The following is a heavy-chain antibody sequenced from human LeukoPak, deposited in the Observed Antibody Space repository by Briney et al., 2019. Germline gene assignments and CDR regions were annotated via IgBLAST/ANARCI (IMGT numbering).Heavy chain of an antibody. Sequence: GSLRLSCAASGFTFSHYGMHWVRQAPGKGLEWVAYIRYDESDKYYADSVKGRFTISRDNSKNTLYVQMHSLRAEDTAVYYCAKSIAVAGFAGGRTFDYWGQGILATVSS. D-gene: IGHD6-19*01. CDR1: GFTFSHYG. CDR3: AKSIAVAGFAGGRTFDY. CDR2: IRYDESDK. J-gene: IGHJ4*02. V-gene: IGHV3-30*02.